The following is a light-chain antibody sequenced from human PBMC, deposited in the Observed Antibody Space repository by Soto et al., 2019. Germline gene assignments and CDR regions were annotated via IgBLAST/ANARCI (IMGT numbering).Light chain of an antibody. Sequence: QPVLTQSPSASASLGASVKLTCTLSSGHSSYAIAWHQQQPEKGPRYLMKLNSDGSHSKGDGIPDRFSGSSSGAERYLTISSLQSEDEADYYSQTWGTGILMVFGGGTKLTVL. CDR3: QTWGTGILMV. CDR1: SGHSSYA. V-gene: IGLV4-69*01. J-gene: IGLJ2*01. CDR2: LNSDGSH.